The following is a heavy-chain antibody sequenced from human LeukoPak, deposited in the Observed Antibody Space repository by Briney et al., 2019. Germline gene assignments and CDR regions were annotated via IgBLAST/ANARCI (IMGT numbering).Heavy chain of an antibody. J-gene: IGHJ5*02. V-gene: IGHV3-21*01. Sequence: PGGSLRLSCAASGFTFSSYNMNWVRQAPGKGLEWVSSISSSSSHIYYADSVKGRFTISRDNAKNSLYLQMNSLRAEDTAVYYCARYSSGWYDWFDPWGQGTLVTVSS. CDR2: ISSSSSHI. CDR3: ARYSSGWYDWFDP. CDR1: GFTFSSYN. D-gene: IGHD6-19*01.